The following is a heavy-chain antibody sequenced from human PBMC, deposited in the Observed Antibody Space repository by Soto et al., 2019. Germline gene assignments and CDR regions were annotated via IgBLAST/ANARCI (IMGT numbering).Heavy chain of an antibody. Sequence: QVQLQESGPGLVKPSETLSLTCTVSGGSISSYYWSWIRQPPGKGLEWIGYIYYSGSTNYNPSLKSRVTISVDTSKNQFSLKLSSVTAADTAVYYCARDRDDNDAFDIWGQGTMVTVSS. CDR1: GGSISSYY. CDR3: ARDRDDNDAFDI. D-gene: IGHD3-22*01. V-gene: IGHV4-59*01. J-gene: IGHJ3*02. CDR2: IYYSGST.